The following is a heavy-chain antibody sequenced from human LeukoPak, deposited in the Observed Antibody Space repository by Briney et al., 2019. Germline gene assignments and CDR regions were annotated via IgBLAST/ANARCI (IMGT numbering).Heavy chain of an antibody. J-gene: IGHJ4*02. Sequence: ASVKVSCKASGYTFTNYYMHWVRQAPGQGLQWMGIINPSGGSTSYAQKFQGRVTMTRDKSTGTVYMELSSLRSEDTAVYYCARLRVSYSDILTGYSDYWGQGTLVTVSS. CDR1: GYTFTNYY. V-gene: IGHV1-46*01. CDR3: ARLRVSYSDILTGYSDY. D-gene: IGHD3-9*01. CDR2: INPSGGST.